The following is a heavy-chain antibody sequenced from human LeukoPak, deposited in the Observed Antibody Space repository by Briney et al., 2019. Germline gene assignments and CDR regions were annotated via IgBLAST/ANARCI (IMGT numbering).Heavy chain of an antibody. Sequence: PSETPSLTCAVYGGSFSGYYWSWIRQPPGKGLEWIGEINHSGSTNYNPSLKSRVTISVDTSKNQFSLKLSSVTAADTAVYYCASRWELLPGSVYWGQGTLVTVSS. CDR1: GGSFSGYY. CDR3: ASRWELLPGSVY. V-gene: IGHV4-34*01. CDR2: INHSGST. D-gene: IGHD1-26*01. J-gene: IGHJ4*02.